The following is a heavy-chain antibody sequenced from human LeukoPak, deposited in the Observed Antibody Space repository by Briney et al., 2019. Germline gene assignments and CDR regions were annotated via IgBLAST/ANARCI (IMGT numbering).Heavy chain of an antibody. Sequence: SETLSLTCALYGRSFSSHYWSCIRQPPRKGLEWIGEINHSGSTNYNPSLKSRVTISVDTSKTQFSLKLSSVTAADTAVCYCATLPFDPWGQGTLVTVSS. J-gene: IGHJ5*02. CDR1: GRSFSSHY. CDR2: INHSGST. CDR3: ATLPFDP. V-gene: IGHV4-34*01.